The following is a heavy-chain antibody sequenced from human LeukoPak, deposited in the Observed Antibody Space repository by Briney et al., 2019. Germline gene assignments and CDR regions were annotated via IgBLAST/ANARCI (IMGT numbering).Heavy chain of an antibody. CDR1: GFTFSSYW. J-gene: IGHJ4*02. CDR3: ARAAGIATSAD. V-gene: IGHV3-7*01. D-gene: IGHD6-13*01. Sequence: SGGSLRLSCAASGFTFSSYWMSWVRQAPGKGLEWVANIKQDGSEKYYVDSVKGRFTISRDNAKNSLYLQMNSLRAEDTAVYYRARAAGIATSADWGQGTLVTVSS. CDR2: IKQDGSEK.